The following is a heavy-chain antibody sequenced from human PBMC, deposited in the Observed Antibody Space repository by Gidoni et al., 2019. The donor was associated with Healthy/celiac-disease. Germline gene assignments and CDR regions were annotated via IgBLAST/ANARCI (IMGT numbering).Heavy chain of an antibody. CDR1: GGSFSGYY. D-gene: IGHD4-17*01. CDR2: INHSGST. J-gene: IGHJ4*02. V-gene: IGHV4-34*01. Sequence: QVQLQQWGAGLLKPSETLSLTCAVYGGSFSGYYWSWIRQPPGKGLEWIGEINHSGSTNYNPSLKSRVTISVDTSKNQFSLKLSSVTAADTAVYYCARRTVEKGPFGYWGQGTLVTVSS. CDR3: ARRTVEKGPFGY.